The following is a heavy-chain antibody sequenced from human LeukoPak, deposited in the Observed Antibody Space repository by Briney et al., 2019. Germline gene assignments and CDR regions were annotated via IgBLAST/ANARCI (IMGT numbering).Heavy chain of an antibody. CDR2: IFYSGST. J-gene: IGHJ5*02. V-gene: IGHV4-39*01. D-gene: IGHD1/OR15-1a*01. CDR3: ARGANNYVAHRWFDP. CDR1: GGSISTSSYY. Sequence: SETLSLTCTVSGGSISTSSYYWGWIHQPPGKGLEWIGSIFYSGSTYYNPSLKSRVIISVDTSKNQFSLKLSSVTAADTAVYYCARGANNYVAHRWFDPWGQGTLVTVSS.